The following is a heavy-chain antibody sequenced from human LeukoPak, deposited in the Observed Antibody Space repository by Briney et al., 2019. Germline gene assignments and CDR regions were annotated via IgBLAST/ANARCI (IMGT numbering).Heavy chain of an antibody. CDR1: GFTFSSYW. CDR3: ARAGWELRRSFDY. D-gene: IGHD2-15*01. V-gene: IGHV3-7*02. Sequence: GESLRLSCVDSGFTFSSYWMNWVRQAPGKGLEWLANIRQDGFQTYYADSVKGRFTISRDNAKNSLYLQMNSLRAEDTAVYYCARAGWELRRSFDYWGQGTLVTVSS. CDR2: IRQDGFQT. J-gene: IGHJ4*02.